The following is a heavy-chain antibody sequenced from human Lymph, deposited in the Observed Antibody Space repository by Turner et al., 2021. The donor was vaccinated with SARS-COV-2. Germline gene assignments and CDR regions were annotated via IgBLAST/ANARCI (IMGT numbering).Heavy chain of an antibody. CDR2: ISYDGGNK. CDR1: GFTFSSLA. V-gene: IGHV3-30-3*01. J-gene: IGHJ4*02. D-gene: IGHD1-26*01. Sequence: VQPGRSLRLSCAASGFTFSSLAMHWVRQDPGKGLEWVALISYDGGNKYYADSVKGRFTISRDNSKNTLYLHMNSLRAEDTAVYYCARGLSGNYYFFDYWVQGTLVTVSS. CDR3: ARGLSGNYYFFDY.